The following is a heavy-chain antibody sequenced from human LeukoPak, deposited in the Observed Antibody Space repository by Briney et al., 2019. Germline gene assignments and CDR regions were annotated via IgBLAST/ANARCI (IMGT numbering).Heavy chain of an antibody. V-gene: IGHV4-38-2*02. CDR2: IYYSGST. CDR3: ARSDSLRLGELSYFDN. Sequence: PSETLSLTCSISGYSISSGYFWGWIRQPPGKGLEWIGSIYYSGSTYYNPSLKSRVTISVDTSKNQFSLKVRSVTAADTAVYYCARSDSLRLGELSYFDNWGQGTLVTVSA. D-gene: IGHD3-16*02. CDR1: GYSISSGYF. J-gene: IGHJ4*02.